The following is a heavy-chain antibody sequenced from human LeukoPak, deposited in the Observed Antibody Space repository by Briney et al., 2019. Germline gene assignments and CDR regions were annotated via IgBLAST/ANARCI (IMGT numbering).Heavy chain of an antibody. J-gene: IGHJ5*02. Sequence: SETLSLTCAVYGGSFSGYYWSWIRQPPGKGLEWIGEINHSGSTNYNPSLKSRVTISVDTSKNRFSLKLSSVTAADTAVYYCAREVRYFDWSHRFDPWGQGTLVTVSS. CDR3: AREVRYFDWSHRFDP. CDR1: GGSFSGYY. V-gene: IGHV4-34*01. CDR2: INHSGST. D-gene: IGHD3-9*01.